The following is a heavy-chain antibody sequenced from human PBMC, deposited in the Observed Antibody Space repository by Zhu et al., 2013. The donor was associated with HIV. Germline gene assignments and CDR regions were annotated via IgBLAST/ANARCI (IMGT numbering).Heavy chain of an antibody. Sequence: QVQLVQSGSEMRKPGASVKVSCKASGYTFSSYGISWVRQAPGQGLEWMGWISAYNGNTSYAQRVQGRVTLTTDTSTTTAYMDLGSLNSDEDTAVYYCARSPRYCSGGSCYGGRAFDAWGQGTMVIVSS. J-gene: IGHJ3*01. CDR2: ISAYNGNT. V-gene: IGHV1-18*04. CDR1: GYTFSSYG. D-gene: IGHD2-15*01. CDR3: ARSPRYCSGGSCYGGRAFDA.